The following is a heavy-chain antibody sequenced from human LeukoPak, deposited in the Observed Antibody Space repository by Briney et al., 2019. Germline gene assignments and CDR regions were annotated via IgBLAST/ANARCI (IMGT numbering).Heavy chain of an antibody. Sequence: SETLSLTCAVYGGSFTGCSWSWIRQPPGKGLEWIGETNHSGSTNYNPSLKSRVTISLDTSKNQFSLKLTSVTAADTAVYYCARPQSHASWPHFPNWFDPWGQGTLVIVSS. CDR1: GGSFTGCS. D-gene: IGHD3-3*02. J-gene: IGHJ5*02. V-gene: IGHV4-34*01. CDR3: ARPQSHASWPHFPNWFDP. CDR2: TNHSGST.